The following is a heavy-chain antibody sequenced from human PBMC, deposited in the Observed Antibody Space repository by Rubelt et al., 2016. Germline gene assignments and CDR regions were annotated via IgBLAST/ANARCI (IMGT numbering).Heavy chain of an antibody. CDR1: GYTFTSFG. CDR2: ISGHNGNT. J-gene: IGHJ4*02. Sequence: QVQLVQSGAGVKKPGASVRVSCKTSGYTFTSFGLSWVRQAPGPGLEWMGWISGHNGNTQYIQKVQDGSARTTDASTTTAFMERRSLRSDDTAVYYCARVISGVEYSSSWHFDYWGQGTLVTVSS. V-gene: IGHV1-18*01. D-gene: IGHD6-13*01. CDR3: ARVISGVEYSSSWHFDY.